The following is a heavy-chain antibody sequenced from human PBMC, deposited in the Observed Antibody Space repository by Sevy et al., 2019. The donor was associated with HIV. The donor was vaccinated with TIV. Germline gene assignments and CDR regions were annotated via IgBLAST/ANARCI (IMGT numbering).Heavy chain of an antibody. Sequence: GGSPRLSCAASGFTFDDYAMHWVRQAPGKGLEWVSGISWNSASIDYADSVKGRFTISRDNAKNSLYLQMKSLRADDTALYYCARDRDDGYCTNGVCFNFDNWGQGTLVTVSS. CDR2: ISWNSASI. D-gene: IGHD2-8*01. V-gene: IGHV3-9*01. CDR3: ARDRDDGYCTNGVCFNFDN. CDR1: GFTFDDYA. J-gene: IGHJ4*01.